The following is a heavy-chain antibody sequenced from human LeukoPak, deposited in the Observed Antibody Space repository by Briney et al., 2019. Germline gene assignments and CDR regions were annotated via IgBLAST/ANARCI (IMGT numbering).Heavy chain of an antibody. CDR1: GGSISSYY. CDR2: IYYSGST. J-gene: IGHJ6*02. V-gene: IGHV4-59*01. Sequence: SETLSLTCTVSGGSISSYYWSWIRQPPGKGLEWIGYIYYSGSTNYNPSLKSRVTISVDTSKNQFSLKLSSVTAADTAVYYCARGGIGPLYYYYGMDVWGQGPTVTVSS. CDR3: ARGGIGPLYYYYGMDV.